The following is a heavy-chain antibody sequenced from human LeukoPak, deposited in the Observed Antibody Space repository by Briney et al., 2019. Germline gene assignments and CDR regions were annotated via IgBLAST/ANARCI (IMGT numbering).Heavy chain of an antibody. CDR2: IYHSGST. Sequence: PSGTLSLTCAVSGGSISSSNWWSWVRQPPGKGLEWIGEIYHSGSTNYNPSLKSRVTISVDKSKNQFSLKLSSVTAADTAVYYCARDRYCGGDCYSMGAFDIWGQGTMVTVSS. CDR1: GGSISSSNW. V-gene: IGHV4-4*02. J-gene: IGHJ3*02. CDR3: ARDRYCGGDCYSMGAFDI. D-gene: IGHD2-21*02.